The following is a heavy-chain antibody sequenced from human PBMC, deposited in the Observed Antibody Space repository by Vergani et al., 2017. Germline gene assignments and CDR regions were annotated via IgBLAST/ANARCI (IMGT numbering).Heavy chain of an antibody. V-gene: IGHV5-51*03. D-gene: IGHD3/OR15-3a*01. CDR3: ARVYCRGMSCAGTDYFYHIDV. J-gene: IGHJ6*03. Sequence: EVQLEQSGAAVKKPGESLEISCKGSGYSFSRNWIAWVRVRPGQGLEWMGMIYPGNSETRNNPSFRGQVTMSVDKSISTAYLQWSSLKASDSAMYYCARVYCRGMSCAGTDYFYHIDVWGKGTTVTVS. CDR2: IYPGNSET. CDR1: GYSFSRNW.